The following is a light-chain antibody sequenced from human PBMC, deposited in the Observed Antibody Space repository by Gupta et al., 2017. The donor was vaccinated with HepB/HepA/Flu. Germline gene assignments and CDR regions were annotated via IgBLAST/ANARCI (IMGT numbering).Light chain of an antibody. V-gene: IGLV3-19*01. CDR1: SLRRFY. J-gene: IGLJ3*02. CDR2: GKS. Sequence: SSELTQYPAVSVALGQTVRITCQGDSLRRFYANWYQQKPGKAPVLVIYGKSNRPPGIPDRFSGTSSGNTASLTIXGXQAEDEXDYYCNSRDSSGDNVVFGGGTKLTVL. CDR3: NSRDSSGDNVV.